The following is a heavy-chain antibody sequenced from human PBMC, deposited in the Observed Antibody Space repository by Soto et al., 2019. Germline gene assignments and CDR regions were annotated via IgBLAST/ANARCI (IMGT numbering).Heavy chain of an antibody. Sequence: SETLSLTCTVSGGSISSSSYYWGWIRQPPGKGLEWIGSIYYSGSTYYNPSLKGRVTISVDSSKNQFSLKLSSVTAADTAVYYCARLVYSSSWYVHRDWFDPWGQGTLVTVSS. D-gene: IGHD6-13*01. J-gene: IGHJ5*02. V-gene: IGHV4-39*01. CDR3: ARLVYSSSWYVHRDWFDP. CDR2: IYYSGST. CDR1: GGSISSSSYY.